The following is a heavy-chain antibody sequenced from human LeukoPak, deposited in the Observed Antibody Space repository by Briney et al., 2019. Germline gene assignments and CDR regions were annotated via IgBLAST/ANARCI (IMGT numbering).Heavy chain of an antibody. CDR3: AKDSASWALLYYFDY. D-gene: IGHD1-26*01. Sequence: GGSLRLSCAASGFTFSSYGMHWVRQAPGEGLEWVAVIWYDGSDKYSADSVKGRFTISRDNSKKTLYLQMNSLRAEDAAVYYCAKDSASWALLYYFDYWGQGTLVTVSS. V-gene: IGHV3-33*06. J-gene: IGHJ4*02. CDR2: IWYDGSDK. CDR1: GFTFSSYG.